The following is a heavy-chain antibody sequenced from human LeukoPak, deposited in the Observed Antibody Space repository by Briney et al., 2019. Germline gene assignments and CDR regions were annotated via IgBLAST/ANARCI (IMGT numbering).Heavy chain of an antibody. CDR3: AKEIRPNDY. Sequence: PGGTLRLSCAASGFTFSSYAVSWVRQAPGKGLEWVSAIAIGADTTYYADSVKGRFTISRDNSKSTLYLQMNGLRVEDTGIYYCAKEIRPNDYWGQGTLVTVSS. V-gene: IGHV3-23*01. CDR1: GFTFSSYA. J-gene: IGHJ4*02. D-gene: IGHD6-6*01. CDR2: IAIGADTT.